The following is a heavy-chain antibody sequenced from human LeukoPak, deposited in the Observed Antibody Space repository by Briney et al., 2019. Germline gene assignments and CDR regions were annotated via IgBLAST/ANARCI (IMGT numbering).Heavy chain of an antibody. D-gene: IGHD5-18*01. CDR2: INRSGST. CDR1: GGSFSGYY. J-gene: IGHJ4*02. CDR3: AXGPXAGYSYGEFDY. V-gene: IGHV4-34*01. Sequence: SETLSLTCAVYGGSFSGYYWSWIRQPPGKGLEWIGEINRSGSTNYNPSLKSRVTISVDTSKNQFSLKLSSVTAADTAVYYCAXGPXAGYSYGEFDYWGQGTLVTVSS.